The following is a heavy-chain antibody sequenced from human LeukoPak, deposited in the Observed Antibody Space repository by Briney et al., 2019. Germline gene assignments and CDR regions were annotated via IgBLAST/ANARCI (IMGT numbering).Heavy chain of an antibody. CDR3: ARTYCSSTSCPLASP. J-gene: IGHJ5*02. Sequence: ASVKVSCKASGGTFSSYAISWVRQAPGQGLEWMGGIIPIFGTANYAQKFQGRVTITADESTSTAYMELSSLRSEDTAVYYCARTYCSSTSCPLASPCGQGTLVTVSS. CDR2: IIPIFGTA. D-gene: IGHD2-2*01. V-gene: IGHV1-69*01. CDR1: GGTFSSYA.